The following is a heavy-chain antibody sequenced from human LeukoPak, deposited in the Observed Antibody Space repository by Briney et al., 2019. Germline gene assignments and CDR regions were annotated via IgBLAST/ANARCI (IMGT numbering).Heavy chain of an antibody. D-gene: IGHD6-13*01. CDR2: INPNSGGT. CDR1: GYTFTGYY. J-gene: IGHJ4*02. Sequence: ASVKVSCKASGYTFTGYYMHWVRQAPGQGLEWMGWINPNSGGTNYAQKFQGRVTTTRDTSISTAYMELSRLRSDDTAVYYCARSLGSTAAGPNYFDYWGQGTLVTVSS. V-gene: IGHV1-2*02. CDR3: ARSLGSTAAGPNYFDY.